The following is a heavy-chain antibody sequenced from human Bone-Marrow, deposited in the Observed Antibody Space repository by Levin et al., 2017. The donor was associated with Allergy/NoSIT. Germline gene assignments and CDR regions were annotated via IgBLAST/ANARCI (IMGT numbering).Heavy chain of an antibody. D-gene: IGHD4-17*01. J-gene: IGHJ4*02. CDR1: GFTFSSYD. Sequence: GGSLRLSCAASGFTFSSYDMHWVRQATGKGLEWVSAIGTAGDTYYPGSVKGRFTISRENAKNSLYLQMNSLRAGDTAVYYCARALNDYGDSQGFDYWGQGTLVTVSS. CDR2: IGTAGDT. V-gene: IGHV3-13*01. CDR3: ARALNDYGDSQGFDY.